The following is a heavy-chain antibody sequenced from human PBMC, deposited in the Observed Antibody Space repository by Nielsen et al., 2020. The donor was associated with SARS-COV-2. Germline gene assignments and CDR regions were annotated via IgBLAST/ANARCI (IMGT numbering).Heavy chain of an antibody. D-gene: IGHD6-13*01. Sequence: VSVKVSCKASGYTFTSYAMHWVRQAPGQRLEWMGWINAGNGNTKYSQKFQGRVTITRDTSASTAYMELSSLRSEDTAVYYCAREPGYSSSWYGAGAFDYWGQGTLVTVSS. J-gene: IGHJ4*02. V-gene: IGHV1-3*01. CDR2: INAGNGNT. CDR3: AREPGYSSSWYGAGAFDY. CDR1: GYTFTSYA.